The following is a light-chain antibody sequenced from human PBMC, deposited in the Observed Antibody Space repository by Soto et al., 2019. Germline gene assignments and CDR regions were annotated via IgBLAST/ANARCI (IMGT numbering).Light chain of an antibody. Sequence: DIQMTQSPSSLSASVGDRVTTTCQASQDIDTSLNWYQQRPGEAPKLLIYDASILETGVPSRFSGSGSGIKFTLTINSLQPEDFATCSWHQFYDVFLTCGGGTRVEFK. J-gene: IGKJ4*02. V-gene: IGKV1-33*01. CDR1: QDIDTS. CDR3: HQFYDVFLT. CDR2: DAS.